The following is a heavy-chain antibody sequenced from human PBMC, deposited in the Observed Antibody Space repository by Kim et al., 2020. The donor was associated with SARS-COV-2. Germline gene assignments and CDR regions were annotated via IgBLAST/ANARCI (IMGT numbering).Heavy chain of an antibody. Sequence: SETLSLTCTVSGGSISSYYWSWIRQPPGKGLEWIGYIYYSGSTNYNPSLKSRVTISVDTSKNQFSLKLSPVTAADTAEYYCARGALEIFGVVGWFDPWGQGTLVTVCS. J-gene: IGHJ5*02. CDR2: IYYSGST. CDR3: ARGALEIFGVVGWFDP. CDR1: GGSISSYY. V-gene: IGHV4-59*13. D-gene: IGHD3-3*01.